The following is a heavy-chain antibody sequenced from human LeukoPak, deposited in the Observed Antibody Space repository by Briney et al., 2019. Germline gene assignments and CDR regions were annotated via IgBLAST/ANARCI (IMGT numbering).Heavy chain of an antibody. CDR2: INQDASAK. CDR3: ARSTYYDFWSGYQRYYFDY. D-gene: IGHD3-3*01. J-gene: IGHJ4*02. Sequence: GGSLRLSCAVSGLIFSNYWMSWVRQAPGKGLEWVSNINQDASAKYYVDSVKGRFTISRDNAKNSLYLQMNSLRAEDTAVYYCARSTYYDFWSGYQRYYFDYWGQGTLVTVSS. V-gene: IGHV3-7*01. CDR1: GLIFSNYW.